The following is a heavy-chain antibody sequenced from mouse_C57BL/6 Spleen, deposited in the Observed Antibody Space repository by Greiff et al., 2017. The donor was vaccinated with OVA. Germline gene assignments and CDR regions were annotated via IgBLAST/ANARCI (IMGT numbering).Heavy chain of an antibody. CDR2: ISYDGSN. CDR1: GYSITSGYY. D-gene: IGHD2-13*01. CDR3: AREGLLSVEGTWFAY. V-gene: IGHV3-6*01. J-gene: IGHJ3*01. Sequence: DVKLQESGPGLVKPSQSLSLTCSVTGYSITSGYYWNWIRQFPGNKLEWMGYISYDGSNNYNPSLKNRISITRDTSKNQFFLKLNSVTTEDTATYYCAREGLLSVEGTWFAYWGQGTLVTVSA.